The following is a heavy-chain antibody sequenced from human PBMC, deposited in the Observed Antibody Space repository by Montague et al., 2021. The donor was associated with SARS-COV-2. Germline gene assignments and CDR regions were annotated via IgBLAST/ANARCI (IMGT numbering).Heavy chain of an antibody. D-gene: IGHD3-9*01. CDR3: ARIRYDIFTGLIYGMDV. J-gene: IGHJ6*02. V-gene: IGHV2-70*17. CDR2: IDWDDYE. CDR1: GFSLSTSVMS. Sequence: PALVKPTQTLTLTCTFSGFSLSTSVMSVSWIRQPPGKALEWLARIDWDDYEFYSTPLKTRLTISKDTSKNQVVLTMTHMDPVDTATYYCARIRYDIFTGLIYGMDVWGQGTTVTVSS.